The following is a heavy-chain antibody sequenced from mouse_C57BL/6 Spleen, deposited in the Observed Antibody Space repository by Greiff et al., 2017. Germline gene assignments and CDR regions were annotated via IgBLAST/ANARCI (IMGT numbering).Heavy chain of an antibody. CDR1: GYAFSSYW. V-gene: IGHV1-80*01. J-gene: IGHJ2*01. CDR2: MYPGDGDT. CDR3: ARGGFSTTVVAPDY. D-gene: IGHD1-1*01. Sequence: VQLQQSGAELVKPGASVKISCKASGYAFSSYWMNWVKQRPGKGLEWIGQMYPGDGDTNYNGKFKGKATLTADKSSSTAYMQLSSLTSEDSAVYFCARGGFSTTVVAPDYWGQGTTLTVSS.